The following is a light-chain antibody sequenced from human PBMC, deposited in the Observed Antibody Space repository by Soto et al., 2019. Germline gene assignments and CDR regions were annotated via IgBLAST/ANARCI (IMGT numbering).Light chain of an antibody. J-gene: IGKJ2*01. CDR1: QTVSSN. CDR2: DAS. Sequence: EIVMTQSPATRSVSPGERATLSCRASQTVSSNLAWYQQKPGQPPRLLIYDASTRATGIPARFSGGGSGTEFTLTISSLQSEDFTVYYCQQYNNWPPLYTFGQGTKLDLK. V-gene: IGKV3D-15*01. CDR3: QQYNNWPPLYT.